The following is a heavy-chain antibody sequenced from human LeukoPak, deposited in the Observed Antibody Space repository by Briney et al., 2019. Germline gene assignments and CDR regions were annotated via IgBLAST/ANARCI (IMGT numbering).Heavy chain of an antibody. Sequence: GASVKVSCKASGYTFTSYGISWVRQAPGQGLEWMGWISAYNGNTNYAQKLQGRVTMTTDTSTSTAYMELRSLRSDDTAVYYCARENYDILTGWVYWFDPWGQGTLVTVSS. CDR2: ISAYNGNT. CDR3: ARENYDILTGWVYWFDP. V-gene: IGHV1-18*01. D-gene: IGHD3-9*01. J-gene: IGHJ5*02. CDR1: GYTFTSYG.